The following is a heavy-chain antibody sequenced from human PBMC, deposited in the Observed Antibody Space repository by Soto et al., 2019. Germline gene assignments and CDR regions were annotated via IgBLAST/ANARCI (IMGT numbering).Heavy chain of an antibody. Sequence: ASVKVSCKASGYTFTSYGISWVRQAPGQGLEWMGWISAYNGNTNYAQKLQGRVTMTTDTSTSTAYMELRSLRSDDTAVYYCARDNYGDYWGINGFDPWGQGTLVTVS. CDR1: GYTFTSYG. J-gene: IGHJ5*02. D-gene: IGHD4-17*01. CDR2: ISAYNGNT. CDR3: ARDNYGDYWGINGFDP. V-gene: IGHV1-18*01.